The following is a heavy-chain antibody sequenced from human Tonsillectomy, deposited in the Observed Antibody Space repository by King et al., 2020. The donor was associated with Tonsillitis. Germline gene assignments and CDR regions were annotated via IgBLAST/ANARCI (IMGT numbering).Heavy chain of an antibody. CDR3: ARQGGSIGWLGFGMDV. V-gene: IGHV5-51*01. J-gene: IGHJ6*02. CDR2: IFHGDSDT. D-gene: IGHD6-19*01. CDR1: GYSFTSYW. Sequence: GQLVQSGAEVKKPGESLKISCKGSGYSFTSYWIGRVRQMPGKSLEWMGIIFHGDSDTRYNPSFQGQVTISADKSISTAYLHWSSLKASDSARYDCARQGGSIGWLGFGMDVWGQGTTVTVSS.